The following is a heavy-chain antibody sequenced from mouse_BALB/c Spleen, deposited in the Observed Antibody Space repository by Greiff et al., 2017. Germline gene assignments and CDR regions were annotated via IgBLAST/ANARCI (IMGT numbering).Heavy chain of an antibody. D-gene: IGHD1-1*01. CDR1: GFSLTGYG. Sequence: VQVVESGPGLVAPSQSLSITCTVSGFSLTGYGVNWVRQPPGKGLEWLGMIWGDGSTDYNSALKSRLSISKDNSKSQVFLKMNSLQTDDTARYYCARAGDYGSSYYFDYWGQGTTLTVSS. CDR3: ARAGDYGSSYYFDY. V-gene: IGHV2-6-7*01. J-gene: IGHJ2*01. CDR2: IWGDGST.